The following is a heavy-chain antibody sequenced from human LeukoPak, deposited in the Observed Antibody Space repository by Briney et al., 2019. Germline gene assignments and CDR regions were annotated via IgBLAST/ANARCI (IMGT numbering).Heavy chain of an antibody. J-gene: IGHJ6*02. V-gene: IGHV3-33*01. CDR1: GFTFSSYG. CDR2: IWYDGSNK. CDR3: GRGYYGDYGYGMDV. Sequence: GGSLRLSCAASGFTFSSYGIHWVRQAPGKGLEWVAVIWYDGSNKYYADSVKGRFTISRDNSKNTLYLQMNSLRAEDAAVYYCGRGYYGDYGYGMDVWGQGTTVTVSS. D-gene: IGHD4-17*01.